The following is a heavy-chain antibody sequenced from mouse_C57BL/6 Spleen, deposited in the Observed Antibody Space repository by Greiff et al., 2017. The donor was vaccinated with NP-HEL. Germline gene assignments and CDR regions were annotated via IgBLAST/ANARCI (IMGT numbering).Heavy chain of an antibody. Sequence: QVQLQQPGAELVKPGASVKLSCKASGYTFTSYWMQWVKQRPGQGLEWIGEIDPSDSYTNYNQKFKGKATLTVDTSSSTAYMQLSSLTSEDSAVYYCARSGTTVVAHWYFDVWGTGTTVTVSS. CDR3: ARSGTTVVAHWYFDV. D-gene: IGHD1-1*01. CDR2: IDPSDSYT. V-gene: IGHV1-50*01. CDR1: GYTFTSYW. J-gene: IGHJ1*03.